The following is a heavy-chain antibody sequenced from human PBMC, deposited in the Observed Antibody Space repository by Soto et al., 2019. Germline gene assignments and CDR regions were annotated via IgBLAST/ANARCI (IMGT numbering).Heavy chain of an antibody. V-gene: IGHV4-59*06. Sequence: SETLSLTCTVSGGSISSYYWSWIRQPPGKGLEWIGYIYYSGSTYYNPSLKSRVTISVDTSKNQFSLKLSSVTAADTAVYYCARGQFARGALDFDYWGQGTLVTVSS. D-gene: IGHD1-26*01. CDR1: GGSISSYY. CDR2: IYYSGST. J-gene: IGHJ4*02. CDR3: ARGQFARGALDFDY.